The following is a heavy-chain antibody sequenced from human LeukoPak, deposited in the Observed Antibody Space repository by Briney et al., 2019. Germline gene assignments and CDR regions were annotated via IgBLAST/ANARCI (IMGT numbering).Heavy chain of an antibody. CDR3: AISYCSSTSCYLDY. J-gene: IGHJ4*02. V-gene: IGHV3-73*01. CDR2: IRTKANSYAT. D-gene: IGHD2-2*01. CDR1: GFTFSGSA. Sequence: PGGSLKLSCAASGFTFSGSAMHWVRQASGRGLEWVGRIRTKANSYATSHAASLKGRFTISRDDSKNTAYLQMNSLKTEDTAVYYCAISYCSSTSCYLDYWGQGTLVTVSS.